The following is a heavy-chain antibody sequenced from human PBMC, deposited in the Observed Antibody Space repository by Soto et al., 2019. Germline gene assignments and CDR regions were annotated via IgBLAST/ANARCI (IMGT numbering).Heavy chain of an antibody. J-gene: IGHJ4*02. CDR3: AKGRGQNWNFAY. D-gene: IGHD1-1*01. V-gene: IGHV3-23*01. CDR1: GFTFSSYA. Sequence: EVQLLESGGGSVQPGGSLRLSCAASGFTFSSYAMHWVRRPPGKGLEWVSSISGSGGTAYYADSVKGRFSISRDSLVNTRYLQMNSLRAEDTAVYYCAKGRGQNWNFAYWGQGTLVTVSP. CDR2: ISGSGGTA.